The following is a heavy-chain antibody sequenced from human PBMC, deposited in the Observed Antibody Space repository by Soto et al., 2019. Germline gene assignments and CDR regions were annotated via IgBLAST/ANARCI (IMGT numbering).Heavy chain of an antibody. J-gene: IGHJ6*02. D-gene: IGHD2-2*01. CDR2: MNPNSGNT. V-gene: IGHV1-8*01. CDR1: GYTFTSYD. CDR3: ATSSGGIVVVPAAIGDYYYYGMDV. Sequence: QVQLVQSGAEVKKPGASVKVSCKASGYTFTSYDINWVRQATGQGLEWMGWMNPNSGNTGYAQKFQGRVTMTRNTSTSTAYMELSSLRSEDTAVYYCATSSGGIVVVPAAIGDYYYYGMDVWGQGTTVTVSS.